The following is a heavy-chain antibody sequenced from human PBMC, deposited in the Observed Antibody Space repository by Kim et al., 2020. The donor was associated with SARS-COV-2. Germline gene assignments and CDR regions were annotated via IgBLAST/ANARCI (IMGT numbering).Heavy chain of an antibody. CDR2: INHSGST. V-gene: IGHV4-34*01. CDR3: ARAFPYYYDSSGYSDY. J-gene: IGHJ4*01. D-gene: IGHD3-22*01. Sequence: SETLSLTCAVYGGSFSGYYWSWIRQPPGKGLEWIGEINHSGSTNYNPSLKSRVTISVDTSKNQSSLKLSSVTAADTAVYYCARAFPYYYDSSGYSDYWG. CDR1: GGSFSGYY.